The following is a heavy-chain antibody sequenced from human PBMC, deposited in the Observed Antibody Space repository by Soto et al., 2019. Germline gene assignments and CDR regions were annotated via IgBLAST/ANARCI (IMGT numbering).Heavy chain of an antibody. CDR3: ARDLDNYDFWSGYEGGIDY. V-gene: IGHV1-18*01. CDR1: GYTFTSYG. J-gene: IGHJ4*02. D-gene: IGHD3-3*01. CDR2: ISAYNGNT. Sequence: QVQLVQSGAEVKKPGASVKVSCKASGYTFTSYGISWVRQAPGQGLEWMGWISAYNGNTNYAQKLQGRVTMTTHTSTSTAYMELRSLGSDDTAVYYCARDLDNYDFWSGYEGGIDYWGQGTLVTVSS.